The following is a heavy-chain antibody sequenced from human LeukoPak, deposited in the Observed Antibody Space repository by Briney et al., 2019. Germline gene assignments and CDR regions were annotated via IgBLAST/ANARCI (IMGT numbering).Heavy chain of an antibody. V-gene: IGHV1-69*13. CDR2: IIPIFGTA. CDR3: ARGSMDTAMVTSAFDI. CDR1: GGTFSTYA. D-gene: IGHD5-18*01. J-gene: IGHJ3*02. Sequence: SVKVSYKASGGTFSTYAYSWVRQAPGQGLEWMGGIIPIFGTANYAQKFQGRVTITADESTSTAYMELSSLRSEDTAVYYCARGSMDTAMVTSAFDIWGQGTMVTVSS.